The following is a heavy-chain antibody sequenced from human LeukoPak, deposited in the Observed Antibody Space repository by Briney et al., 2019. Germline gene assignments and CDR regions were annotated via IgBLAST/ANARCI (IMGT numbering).Heavy chain of an antibody. CDR1: GFTFNDYY. CDR3: ATDGAGFDT. Sequence: GGSLRLSCAAAGFTFNDYYMSWIRQAPGKGLEWLSYINIGGTNTHYADSVKGRFTISRDNAKKSLYLEMNSLRAEDTAVYYCATDGAGFDTWGQGVLVTVSS. J-gene: IGHJ5*02. CDR2: INIGGTNT. V-gene: IGHV3-11*01.